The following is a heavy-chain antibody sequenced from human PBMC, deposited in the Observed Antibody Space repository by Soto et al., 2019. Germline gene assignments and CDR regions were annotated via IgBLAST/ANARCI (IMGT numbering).Heavy chain of an antibody. D-gene: IGHD3-22*01. CDR2: IYYSGST. CDR3: ARDRAYYDSSGYPPSAFDI. V-gene: IGHV4-31*03. CDR1: GGSISSGGYY. J-gene: IGHJ3*02. Sequence: QVQLQESGPGLVKPSQTLSLTCTVSGGSISSGGYYWSWIRQHPGKGLEWIGYIYYSGSTYYNPSLKSRVTISVDTSKNQFSLKLSSVTAADTAVYYCARDRAYYDSSGYPPSAFDIWGQGTMVTVSS.